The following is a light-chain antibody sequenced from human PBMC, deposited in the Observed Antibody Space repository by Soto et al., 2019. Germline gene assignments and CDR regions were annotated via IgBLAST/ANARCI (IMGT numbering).Light chain of an antibody. CDR2: KAS. V-gene: IGKV1-5*03. J-gene: IGKJ1*01. CDR3: QQYESDVWT. CDR1: QSISSW. Sequence: DIQMPQSPPTLPASFGDRVTISCRASQSISSWLAWYQTKPGKAPKLLIYKASTLESGVPSRFSGSGSGTEFTLTINSLQPDDLATYYGQQYESDVWTFGQGTKVDIK.